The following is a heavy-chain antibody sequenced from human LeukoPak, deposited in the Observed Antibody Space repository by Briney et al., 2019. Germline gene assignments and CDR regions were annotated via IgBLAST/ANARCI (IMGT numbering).Heavy chain of an antibody. Sequence: GGSLRLSCAASGFTFSNYNFYWVRQAPGRWLEWVSSISSTSSYIYYADSMKGRFTISRDNAKNSLYLQMNSLRAEDTAVYYCARALWSGPVYYGMDVWGQGTTVTVSS. V-gene: IGHV3-21*01. CDR1: GFTFSNYN. J-gene: IGHJ6*02. CDR2: ISSTSSYI. D-gene: IGHD3-10*01. CDR3: ARALWSGPVYYGMDV.